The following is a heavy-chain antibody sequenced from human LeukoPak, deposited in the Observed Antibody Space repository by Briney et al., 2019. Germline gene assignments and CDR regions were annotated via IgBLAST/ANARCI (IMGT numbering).Heavy chain of an antibody. V-gene: IGHV3-23*01. CDR1: GFTFSSYA. Sequence: GGSLRLSCAASGFTFSSYAMSWVRQAPGKGLEWVSAISGSGGSTYYADSVKGRFTISRDNSKNTLYLQMNSLRAEDTAVYYCARTDSSQLTGYYYYGMDVWGQGTTVTVSS. D-gene: IGHD6-13*01. CDR2: ISGSGGST. CDR3: ARTDSSQLTGYYYYGMDV. J-gene: IGHJ6*02.